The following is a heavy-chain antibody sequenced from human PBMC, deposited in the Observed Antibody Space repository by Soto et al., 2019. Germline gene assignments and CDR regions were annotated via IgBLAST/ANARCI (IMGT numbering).Heavy chain of an antibody. CDR2: IYRTGST. Sequence: QVQLQESGPGLVKPSGTLSLTCAVSGGSFTSNNWWTWVRQPPGQGLEWIGEIYRTGSTNYNPSPKSRVTISLDKSENQSSLKATSLTAADTAVYYCASRDPGTSVDYWGQGTLVTVSS. CDR3: ASRDPGTSVDY. V-gene: IGHV4-4*02. J-gene: IGHJ4*02. CDR1: GGSFTSNNW. D-gene: IGHD1-7*01.